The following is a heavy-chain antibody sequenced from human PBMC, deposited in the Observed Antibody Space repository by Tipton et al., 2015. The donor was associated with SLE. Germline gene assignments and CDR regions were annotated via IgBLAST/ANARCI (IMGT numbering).Heavy chain of an antibody. Sequence: SLRLSCAASGFTFSGYLMHWVRQGPGKGLVWVSRINSDGSNTDYAASVKGRFTISRDNAKNTLYLQMNSLTAEDTAVYYCAGELVDAFDIWGQGTMVTVSS. CDR3: AGELVDAFDI. J-gene: IGHJ3*02. CDR2: INSDGSNT. CDR1: GFTFSGYL. V-gene: IGHV3-74*01.